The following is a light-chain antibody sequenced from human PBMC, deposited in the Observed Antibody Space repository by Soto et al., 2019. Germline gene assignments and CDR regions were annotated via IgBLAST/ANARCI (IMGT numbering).Light chain of an antibody. V-gene: IGKV1-5*03. CDR2: KAS. CDR3: QQYNSQWT. CDR1: QSISSR. Sequence: DIQMTQSPSTLSASVGDRVTITCRASQSISSRLAWYQQKPGRAPKLLIYKASSLESGVPSRFSGSGSGTEFTLTISSLQPDDFATYYCQQYNSQWTFGQGTKVDI. J-gene: IGKJ1*01.